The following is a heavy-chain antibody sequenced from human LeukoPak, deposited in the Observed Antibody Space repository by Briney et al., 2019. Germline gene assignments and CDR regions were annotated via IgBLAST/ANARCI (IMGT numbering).Heavy chain of an antibody. Sequence: ASVKVSCKASGYTFTSYDINRVRQAAGQGLEWMGWMNPNSGNTGYAQKFQGTVTITRNTPISTAYMELSSLRSEDTAVYYCARSGSSWYHDWFDPWGQGTLVTVS. D-gene: IGHD6-13*01. CDR2: MNPNSGNT. CDR3: ARSGSSWYHDWFDP. V-gene: IGHV1-8*03. J-gene: IGHJ5*02. CDR1: GYTFTSYD.